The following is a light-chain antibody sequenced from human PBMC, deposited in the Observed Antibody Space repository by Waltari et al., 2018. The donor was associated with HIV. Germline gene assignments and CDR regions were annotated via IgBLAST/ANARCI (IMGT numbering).Light chain of an antibody. CDR3: QQYYSTPWT. J-gene: IGKJ1*01. Sequence: VMTQSPDSLVVSLGERATINCKSSQSVLYRSNNRNYLAWYQQKPGQPPKLLIYWASTRESGVPDRFSGRGSGTDFTLTISSLQAEDVAVYYCQQYYSTPWTFDQGTKVEIK. CDR1: QSVLYRSNNRNY. V-gene: IGKV4-1*01. CDR2: WAS.